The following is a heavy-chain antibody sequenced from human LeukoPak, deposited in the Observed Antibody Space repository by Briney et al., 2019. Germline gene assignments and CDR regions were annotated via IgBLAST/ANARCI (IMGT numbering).Heavy chain of an antibody. J-gene: IGHJ4*02. Sequence: GGSLRLSCAASGFTFSSYAMSWVRQAPGKGLEWVSAISGSGGSTYYADSVKGRFTISRDNSKNTLYLQMNSLRAEDTAVYYCAKQGPGIQLWLRPNFDYWGQGTLVTVFS. D-gene: IGHD5-18*01. V-gene: IGHV3-23*01. CDR1: GFTFSSYA. CDR2: ISGSGGST. CDR3: AKQGPGIQLWLRPNFDY.